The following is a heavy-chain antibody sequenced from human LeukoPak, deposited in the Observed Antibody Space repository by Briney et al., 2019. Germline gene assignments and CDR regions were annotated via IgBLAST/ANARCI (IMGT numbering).Heavy chain of an antibody. CDR1: GGTFSSYA. CDR3: ARDGLPPLGSGSYYPYRNWFDP. Sequence: SVKVSCKASGGTFSSYAICWVRQAPGQGLEWMGGIIPIFGTANYAQKFQGRVTITTDESTSTAYMELSSLRSEDTAVYYCARDGLPPLGSGSYYPYRNWFDPWGQGTLVTVSS. D-gene: IGHD3-10*01. V-gene: IGHV1-69*05. J-gene: IGHJ5*02. CDR2: IIPIFGTA.